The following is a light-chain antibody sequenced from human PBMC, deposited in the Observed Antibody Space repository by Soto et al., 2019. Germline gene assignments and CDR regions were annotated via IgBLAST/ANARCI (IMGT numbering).Light chain of an antibody. V-gene: IGKV4-1*01. CDR3: QQYYSTPPT. J-gene: IGKJ1*01. Sequence: DIVMTQSPDSLAVSLGERATINCKSSQSVLYSSNNENYLAWYQQKPGQPPSLLIYWASTRESGVPDRFSGSGSGTDFTPTISSLQAEDVAVYYCQQYYSTPPTFGQGTKVEIK. CDR1: QSVLYSSNNENY. CDR2: WAS.